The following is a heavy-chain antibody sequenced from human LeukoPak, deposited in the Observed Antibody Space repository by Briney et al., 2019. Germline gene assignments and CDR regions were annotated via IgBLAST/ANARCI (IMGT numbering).Heavy chain of an antibody. CDR3: ARDSSLPRTWISF. Sequence: GGSLRLSCAASGFTFSSYWMTWVRQAPGKGLEWVSAISGSGDSTYYADSVKGRFTISRDNAKNSLYLQMNSLRAEDTAVYYCARDSSLPRTWISFWGQGTLVTVSS. D-gene: IGHD5-12*01. V-gene: IGHV3-21*01. J-gene: IGHJ4*02. CDR2: ISGSGDST. CDR1: GFTFSSYW.